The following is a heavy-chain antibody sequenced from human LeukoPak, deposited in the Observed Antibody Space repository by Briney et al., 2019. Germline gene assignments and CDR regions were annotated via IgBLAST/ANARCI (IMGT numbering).Heavy chain of an antibody. D-gene: IGHD6-19*01. Sequence: GGSLRLSCVASGFTFSKYGMHWVRQAPGKGLEWLAVIWYDGHNKYYADSVKGRFTISRDNSKNTLFLEMTDLRAEDTAVYYCAREWGLIAVAGGPGYWGQGALVTVSS. J-gene: IGHJ4*02. CDR3: AREWGLIAVAGGPGY. CDR2: IWYDGHNK. V-gene: IGHV3-33*01. CDR1: GFTFSKYG.